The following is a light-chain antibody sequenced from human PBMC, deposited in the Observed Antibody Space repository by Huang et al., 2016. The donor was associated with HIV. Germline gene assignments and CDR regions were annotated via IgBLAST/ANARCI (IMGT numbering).Light chain of an antibody. J-gene: IGKJ1*01. Sequence: EIVLTQSPGTLSLSPGERAPLSCRASQSVSSSYLAWYQQKPGQAPRRLIYGASSRATGIPDRFSGSGSGTDFTLTITRLEPEDFAVYYCQQFGMSPWTFGQGTKVDIK. CDR2: GAS. CDR1: QSVSSSY. CDR3: QQFGMSPWT. V-gene: IGKV3-20*01.